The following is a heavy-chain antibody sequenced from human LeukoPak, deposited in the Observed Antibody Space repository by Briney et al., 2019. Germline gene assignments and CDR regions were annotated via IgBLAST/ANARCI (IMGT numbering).Heavy chain of an antibody. CDR1: GFTFSNYG. V-gene: IGHV3-21*01. CDR2: ISSSGTYI. CDR3: ARPRGWERRWYFDL. J-gene: IGHJ2*01. D-gene: IGHD1-26*01. Sequence: PGGSPRLSCAASGFTFSNYGMNWVRQAPGKGLEWVSSISSSGTYIYYADSMKGRFTISRDNAKNSLYLQMDSLRAEDTAVYYCARPRGWERRWYFDLWGRGTLVTVSS.